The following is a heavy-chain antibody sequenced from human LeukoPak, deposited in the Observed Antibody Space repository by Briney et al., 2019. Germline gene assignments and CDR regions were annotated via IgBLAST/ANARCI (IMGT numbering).Heavy chain of an antibody. Sequence: PGGSLRLSCAASGFTFSTYAMHWVRQAPGKGLEGVAIISYDGSGKYYADSVKGRFTISRDNSKNTQYLQMSSLRAEDTAVYYCARVKSRLLFGELPLRMDVWGQGTTVTVSS. CDR3: ARVKSRLLFGELPLRMDV. J-gene: IGHJ6*02. V-gene: IGHV3-30*04. CDR1: GFTFSTYA. D-gene: IGHD3-10*01. CDR2: ISYDGSGK.